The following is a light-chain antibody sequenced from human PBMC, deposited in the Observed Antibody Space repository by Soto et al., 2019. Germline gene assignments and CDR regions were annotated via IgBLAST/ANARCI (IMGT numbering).Light chain of an antibody. CDR1: QSIDTY. J-gene: IGKJ4*01. CDR3: HQRSKWPLT. Sequence: IVLTQSPATLSLSPGERATLSCRASQSIDTYLAWYQQKPCQAPRLVNFDASNRDTGIPARFSGWGSGTDFTLTISSLEPEDFAVYYCHQRSKWPLTFGGGTRVDLK. CDR2: DAS. V-gene: IGKV3-11*01.